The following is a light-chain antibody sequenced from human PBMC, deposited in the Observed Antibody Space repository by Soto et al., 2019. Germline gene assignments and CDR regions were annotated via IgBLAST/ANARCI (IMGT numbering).Light chain of an antibody. V-gene: IGKV3-15*01. Sequence: EIVMTHSPATLSVSPGYGATLSCTASQSVRSNVAWYQQTPGQAPRLLIYGASTRATGIPARFSGSGSGTEFTLTISSLQSEDFAVYYCQQYNNWPPWTFGQGTKVDIK. CDR2: GAS. J-gene: IGKJ1*01. CDR3: QQYNNWPPWT. CDR1: QSVRSN.